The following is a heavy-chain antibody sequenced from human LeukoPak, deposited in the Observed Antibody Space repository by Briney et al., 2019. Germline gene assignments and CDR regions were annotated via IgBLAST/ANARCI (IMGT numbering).Heavy chain of an antibody. CDR2: LYSGGST. CDR3: ARGLRFFDY. J-gene: IGHJ4*02. Sequence: PGGSLRLSCAASGFTFNSDYMSWVRQAPGKGLEWVSVLYSGGSTYYADSVKGRFTISRDNSKNTLYLQMNSLRAEDTAVYYCARGLRFFDYWGQGTLVTVSS. V-gene: IGHV3-66*01. D-gene: IGHD4-17*01. CDR1: GFTFNSDY.